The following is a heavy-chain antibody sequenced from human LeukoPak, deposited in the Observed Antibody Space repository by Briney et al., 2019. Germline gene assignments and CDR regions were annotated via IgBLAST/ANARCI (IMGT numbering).Heavy chain of an antibody. CDR1: GYTFTSYG. CDR3: ARDEFQNYYDSSGYYYTY. V-gene: IGHV1-18*01. J-gene: IGHJ4*02. D-gene: IGHD3-22*01. CDR2: ISAYNGNT. Sequence: ASVKVSCKASGYTFTSYGISWVRQAPGQGLEWMGWISAYNGNTNYAQKLQGRVTMTTDTSTSTAYMELRSLRSDDTAVYYCARDEFQNYYDSSGYYYTYWGQGTLVTVSS.